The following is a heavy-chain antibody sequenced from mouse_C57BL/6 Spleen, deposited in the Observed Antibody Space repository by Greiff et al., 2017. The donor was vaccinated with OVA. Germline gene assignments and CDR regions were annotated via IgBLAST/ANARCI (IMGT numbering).Heavy chain of an antibody. CDR3: ARVNWTWFAY. Sequence: EVKLVESGGGLVKPGGSLKLSCAASGLTGSSYAMEGVRQTPEKRLEWVATISDGGSYTYYPANVKGRFTISRDNAQNNLYLQMSHLKSEDTAMYYCARVNWTWFAYWGQGTLVTVSA. D-gene: IGHD4-1*01. V-gene: IGHV5-4*03. CDR1: GLTGSSYA. CDR2: ISDGGSYT. J-gene: IGHJ3*01.